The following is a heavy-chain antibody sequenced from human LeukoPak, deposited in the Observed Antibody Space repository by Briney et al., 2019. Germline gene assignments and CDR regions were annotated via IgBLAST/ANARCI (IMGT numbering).Heavy chain of an antibody. Sequence: GASVKVSCKASGYTFTGYAMHWVRQAPGQRLEWMGWINAGNGNTKYSQKFQGRVTITRDTSASTAYMELSSLRSEDTAVYYCARGGLPSGYGGYDYLDYWGQGTLVTVSS. V-gene: IGHV1-3*01. CDR2: INAGNGNT. CDR1: GYTFTGYA. CDR3: ARGGLPSGYGGYDYLDY. J-gene: IGHJ4*02. D-gene: IGHD5-12*01.